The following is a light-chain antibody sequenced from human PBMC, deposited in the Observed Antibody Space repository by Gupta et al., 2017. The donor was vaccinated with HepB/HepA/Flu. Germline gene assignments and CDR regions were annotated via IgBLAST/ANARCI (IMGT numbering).Light chain of an antibody. J-gene: IGLJ1*01. Sequence: QSALTRPRSVSGSPGQSVTISCTGTSSDVGGYNYVAWYQQHPGKAPKLMMYDVNKRPSGVPDRFSGSKSGNTASLTISGLQADDEADYHCCSAGDTYTPLYVFGTGTKVTVL. CDR3: CSAGDTYTPLYV. CDR2: DVN. CDR1: SSDVGGYNY. V-gene: IGLV2-11*01.